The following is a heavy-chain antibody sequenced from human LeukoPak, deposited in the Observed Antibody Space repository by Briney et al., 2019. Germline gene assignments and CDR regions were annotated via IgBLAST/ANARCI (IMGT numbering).Heavy chain of an antibody. CDR1: GYTFTNYW. J-gene: IGHJ3*02. CDR3: ARHASYYYDSSGYYVVGAFDI. V-gene: IGHV5-51*01. Sequence: GESLKISCKASGYTFTNYWIGWVRQMPGKGLEWMGIIYPGDSDTRYSPSFRGQVIISADKSIRTAYLQWTSLKASDTAMYYCARHASYYYDSSGYYVVGAFDIWGQGTMVTVSS. CDR2: IYPGDSDT. D-gene: IGHD3-22*01.